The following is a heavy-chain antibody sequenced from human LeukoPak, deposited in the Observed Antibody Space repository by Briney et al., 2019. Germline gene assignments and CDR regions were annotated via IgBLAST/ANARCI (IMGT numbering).Heavy chain of an antibody. V-gene: IGHV3-7*01. CDR1: GFTFNRYW. CDR2: IKQDGSEK. CDR3: ARYADSYYYYYMDV. J-gene: IGHJ6*03. D-gene: IGHD2-2*01. Sequence: GGSLRLSCAVPGFTFNRYWMSWVRQAPGKGVERVAKIKQDGSEKYYVDSVKGRFTISRDNAKNSLYLQMNSLRAEDTAVYFCARYADSYYYYYMDVWGKGTTVTVSS.